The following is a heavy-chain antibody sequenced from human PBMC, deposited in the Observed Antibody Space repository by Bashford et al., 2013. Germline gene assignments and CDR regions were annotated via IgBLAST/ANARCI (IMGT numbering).Heavy chain of an antibody. J-gene: IGHJ4*02. CDR3: ARGKYYYDSSGYYYGYYFDY. CDR2: IYHSGST. D-gene: IGHD3-22*01. CDR1: GGSISTTNYY. Sequence: SETLSLTCTVSGGSISTTNYYWGWIRQPPGKGLEWIGEIYHSGSTNYNPSLKSRVTISVDKSKNQFSLKLSSVTAADTAVYYCARGKYYYDSSGYYYGYYFDYWGQGTLVTVSS. V-gene: IGHV4-39*07.